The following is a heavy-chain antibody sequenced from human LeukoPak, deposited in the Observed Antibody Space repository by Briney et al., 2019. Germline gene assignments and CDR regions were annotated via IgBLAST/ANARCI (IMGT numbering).Heavy chain of an antibody. CDR3: ARDIDGYNTLDY. Sequence: GGSLRLSCAASGFTFSSYAMHWVRQAPGKGLEWVAVISYDGSNKYYADSVKGRFTISRDNSKNTLYLRMNSLRAEDTAVYYCARDIDGYNTLDYWGQGTLVTVSS. V-gene: IGHV3-30-3*01. CDR1: GFTFSSYA. D-gene: IGHD5-24*01. CDR2: ISYDGSNK. J-gene: IGHJ4*02.